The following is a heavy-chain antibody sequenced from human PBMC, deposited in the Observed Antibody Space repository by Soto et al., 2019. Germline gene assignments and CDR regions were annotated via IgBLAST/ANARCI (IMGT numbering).Heavy chain of an antibody. CDR1: GLTISNAC. CDR3: TTGSVEGV. Sequence: GGSVRLSCAASGLTISNACMNWVRQAPGKGLEWVGRIKTNTEGGTTDYAAAVKGRFTVSRDDSKNTLYLQMNSLKTEDTAVYYCTTGSVEGVWGQGTTVTVSS. D-gene: IGHD2-15*01. J-gene: IGHJ6*02. V-gene: IGHV3-15*07. CDR2: IKTNTEGGTT.